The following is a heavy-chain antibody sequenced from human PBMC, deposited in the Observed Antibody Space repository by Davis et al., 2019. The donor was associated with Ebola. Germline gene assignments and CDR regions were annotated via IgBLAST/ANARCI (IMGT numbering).Heavy chain of an antibody. CDR1: GFPFSSYA. CDR2: ISGSGGST. J-gene: IGHJ6*02. CDR3: AKDRVSISGVVIISGMDV. Sequence: PGGSLRLSCAASGFPFSSYAMSWVRQAPGKGLEWVSAISGSGGSTYYADSVKGRFTISRDNSKNTLYLQMNSLRAEDTAVYYCAKDRVSISGVVIISGMDVWGQGTTVTVSS. V-gene: IGHV3-23*01. D-gene: IGHD3-3*01.